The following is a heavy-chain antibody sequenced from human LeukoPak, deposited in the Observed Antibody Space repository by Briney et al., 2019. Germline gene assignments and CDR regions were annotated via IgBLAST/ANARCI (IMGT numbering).Heavy chain of an antibody. CDR2: IYYSGST. D-gene: IGHD6-19*01. CDR3: ASSGWYKMLNY. V-gene: IGHV4-59*01. Sequence: SETLSLTCTVSGGSISSYYWSWIRQPPGKGLEWIGYIYYSGSTNYNPSLKSRVTISVDTSKNQFSLKLSSVTAADTAVYYCASSGWYKMLNYWGQGTLVTVSS. J-gene: IGHJ4*02. CDR1: GGSISSYY.